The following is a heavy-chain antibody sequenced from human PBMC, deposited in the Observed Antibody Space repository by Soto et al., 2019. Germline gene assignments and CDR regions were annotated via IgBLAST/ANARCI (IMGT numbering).Heavy chain of an antibody. CDR1: GGSISSGGYY. V-gene: IGHV4-31*01. CDR2: IYYSGST. J-gene: IGHJ3*02. CDR3: ARDPNYYGAGSYSVGDAFDI. D-gene: IGHD3-10*01. Sequence: SETLSLTCTVSGGSISSGGYYWSWIRQHPGKGLEWIGYIYYSGSTYYNKSLKSLVTISVDTSKNQFSLKLSSVTAADTAVYYCARDPNYYGAGSYSVGDAFDIWGQGKMVTVSS.